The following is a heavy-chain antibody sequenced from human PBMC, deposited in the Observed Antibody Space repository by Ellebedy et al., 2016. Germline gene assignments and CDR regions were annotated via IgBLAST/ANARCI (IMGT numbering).Heavy chain of an antibody. D-gene: IGHD6-13*01. V-gene: IGHV3-23*01. Sequence: GGSLRLXCAPSGLTVSSFFMGWVRQAPGKGLEWVSTMRGDGAKTHLADSVKGRFTMSRDIPKNTVYLQMNRLRAEDTAVYYCARGGAAGSRIVFYYYGMDVWGQGTTVTVSS. CDR1: GLTVSSFF. CDR3: ARGGAAGSRIVFYYYGMDV. J-gene: IGHJ6*02. CDR2: MRGDGAKT.